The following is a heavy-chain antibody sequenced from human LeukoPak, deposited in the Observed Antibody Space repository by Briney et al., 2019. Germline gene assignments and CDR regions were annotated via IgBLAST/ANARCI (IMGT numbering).Heavy chain of an antibody. V-gene: IGHV3-30-3*01. Sequence: GGSLRLSCAASGFTFSSYAMHWVRQAPGKGLEWVAVISYDGSNKYYADSVKGRFTISRDNSKNTLYLQMNSLRAEDTAVYYCTGNFDYWGQGTLVTVSS. J-gene: IGHJ4*02. CDR1: GFTFSSYA. CDR2: ISYDGSNK. CDR3: TGNFDY. D-gene: IGHD6-13*01.